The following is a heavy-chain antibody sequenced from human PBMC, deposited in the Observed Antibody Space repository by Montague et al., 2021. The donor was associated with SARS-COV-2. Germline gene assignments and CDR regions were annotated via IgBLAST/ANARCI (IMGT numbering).Heavy chain of an antibody. D-gene: IGHD3-10*01. J-gene: IGHJ3*02. CDR2: ISYSGST. CDR1: GGSISSTSYY. V-gene: IGHV4-39*01. Sequence: SETLSLTCTVPGGSISSTSYYWGWIRQPPGKGLEWIGSISYSGSTYYKSTLKSRVTISVDTSRNQFSLRLSSVADADTAVYYCARHITGSGNAFYIWGQGTMVTVSS. CDR3: ARHITGSGNAFYI.